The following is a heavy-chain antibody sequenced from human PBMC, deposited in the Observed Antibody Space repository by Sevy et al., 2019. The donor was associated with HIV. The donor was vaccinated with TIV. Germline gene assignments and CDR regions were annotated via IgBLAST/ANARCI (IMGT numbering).Heavy chain of an antibody. CDR1: GFKFGDYA. V-gene: IGHV3-49*03. Sequence: GGSLRLSCTASGFKFGDYAMSWLRQAPGKGLEWVGFIRSQTFGGTTEYAASVKDRFAISRDDSRSIAYLQMDSLTTEDTAIYFCTRVRGTTSPYYDFGMDVWGQGTTVTVSS. D-gene: IGHD3-16*01. J-gene: IGHJ6*02. CDR3: TRVRGTTSPYYDFGMDV. CDR2: IRSQTFGGTT.